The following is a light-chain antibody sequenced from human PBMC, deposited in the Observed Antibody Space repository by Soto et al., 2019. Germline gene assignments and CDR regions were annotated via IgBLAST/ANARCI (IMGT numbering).Light chain of an antibody. V-gene: IGKV3-20*01. Sequence: EIVLTQSPGTLSLSPGERATLSCRASQSVSSIYLAWYQHKPGQAPRLLIYGASSRATGIPDRFSGSGSGTDFTLPISRLEPEDFAVYYCQQYGSSSWTFGRGTTVEI. CDR3: QQYGSSSWT. J-gene: IGKJ1*01. CDR2: GAS. CDR1: QSVSSIY.